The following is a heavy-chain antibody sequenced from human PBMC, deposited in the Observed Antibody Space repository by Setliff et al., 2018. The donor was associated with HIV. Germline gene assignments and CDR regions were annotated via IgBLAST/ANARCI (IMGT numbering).Heavy chain of an antibody. J-gene: IGHJ3*01. CDR2: VHSTGTT. Sequence: ASETLSLTCTVSGGSFSTYYWSWIRQPAGEGLEYIGRVHSTGTTIYNPSLKSRVTMSVDTSKNQLSLKLRSVNAADTAVYYCARARITMTGGRLEPYAFDRWGQGTKVTV. D-gene: IGHD3-22*01. V-gene: IGHV4-4*07. CDR3: ARARITMTGGRLEPYAFDR. CDR1: GGSFSTYY.